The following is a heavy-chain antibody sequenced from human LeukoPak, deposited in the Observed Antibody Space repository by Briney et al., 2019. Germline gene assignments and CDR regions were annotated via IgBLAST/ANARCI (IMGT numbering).Heavy chain of an antibody. CDR2: ISNDGGGT. J-gene: IGHJ4*02. CDR1: GFIFNNYG. CDR3: AKGSSGYFLDV. V-gene: IGHV3-23*01. Sequence: GGSLSLSCAASGFIFNNYGLVWVRQAPGKGLEWVSAISNDGGGTTYADFVKGRFTISRDNSKNTVFLQMNSLRAEDTALYYCAKGSSGYFLDVWGQGTLVTVSS. D-gene: IGHD3-22*01.